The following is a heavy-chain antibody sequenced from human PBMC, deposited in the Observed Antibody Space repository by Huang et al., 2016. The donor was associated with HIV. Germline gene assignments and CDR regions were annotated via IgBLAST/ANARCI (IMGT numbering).Heavy chain of an antibody. D-gene: IGHD6-13*01. V-gene: IGHV3-30*18. Sequence: QVQLVESGGGVVQPGRSLRISCAASGFTFSSYVMNWVRQARGKGLEWVAVISYDAKTKYYADSVKGRFSISRDNSKTTVYLQLNSLRVEDTAVYYCAKGGSAAAVLDFWGQGTLVTVSS. J-gene: IGHJ4*02. CDR2: ISYDAKTK. CDR3: AKGGSAAAVLDF. CDR1: GFTFSSYV.